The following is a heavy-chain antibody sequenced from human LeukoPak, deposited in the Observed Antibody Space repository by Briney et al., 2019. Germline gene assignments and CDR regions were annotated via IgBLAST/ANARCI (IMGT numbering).Heavy chain of an antibody. V-gene: IGHV3-48*03. CDR2: ISGSGGTI. J-gene: IGHJ4*02. Sequence: GGSLRLSCAASRFTLSNYWTHWVRQAPGKGLEWVSYISGSGGTIYYADSVKGRFTVSRDNAKNSLYLQMNSLRDEDTAVYYCAGRVHVYGRVVFWGLGTLVTVSS. CDR3: AGRVHVYGRVVF. CDR1: RFTLSNYW. D-gene: IGHD3-10*02.